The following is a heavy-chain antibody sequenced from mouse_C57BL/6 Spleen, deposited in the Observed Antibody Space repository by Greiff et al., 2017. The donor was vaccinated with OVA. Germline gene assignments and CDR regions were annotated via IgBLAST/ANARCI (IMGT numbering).Heavy chain of an antibody. J-gene: IGHJ2*01. CDR1: GYTFTSYW. Sequence: QVQLKQPGTELVKPGASVKLSCKASGYTFTSYWMHWVKQRPGQGLEWIGNINPSNGGTTYNEKFKSKATLTVDKSSSTAYMQRSSLTSEDSAVYYCARITGYSNYDDWGQGTTLTVSS. V-gene: IGHV1-53*01. CDR2: INPSNGGT. CDR3: ARITGYSNYDD. D-gene: IGHD2-5*01.